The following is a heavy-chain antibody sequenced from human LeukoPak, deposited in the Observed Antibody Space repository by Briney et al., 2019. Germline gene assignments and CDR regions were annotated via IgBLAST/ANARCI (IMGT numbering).Heavy chain of an antibody. J-gene: IGHJ6*02. CDR2: FSGSGRSR. CDR1: GFTFSSYA. Sequence: GGSLRLSCAASGFTFSSYAMSWVGQAPGKGLEWVAAFSGSGRSRYYADSVKGRFTISRDNFKNGLYLQMNSLRAGDTAVDYRAKVAAAGPNYYYYGMDVWGQGTTVPVSS. CDR3: AKVAAAGPNYYYYGMDV. V-gene: IGHV3-23*01. D-gene: IGHD6-13*01.